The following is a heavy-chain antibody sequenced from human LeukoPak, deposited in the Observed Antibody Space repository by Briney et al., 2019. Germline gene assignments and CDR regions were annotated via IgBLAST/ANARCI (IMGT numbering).Heavy chain of an antibody. CDR2: INPNSGGT. V-gene: IGHV1-2*04. Sequence: GASVTVSCKASGYTFTGYHIHWVRQAPGQGLEWMGWINPNSGGTNYAQKFQGWVTMTRDTSISTAYMELSRLRSDDTAVYYCATAYSSGYYSIDYWGQGTLVTVSS. CDR1: GYTFTGYH. J-gene: IGHJ4*02. CDR3: ATAYSSGYYSIDY. D-gene: IGHD3-22*01.